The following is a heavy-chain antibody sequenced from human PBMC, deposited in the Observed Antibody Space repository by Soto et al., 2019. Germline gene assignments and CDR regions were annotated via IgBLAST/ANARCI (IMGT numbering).Heavy chain of an antibody. CDR1: GGTFSSYA. D-gene: IGHD2-2*01. CDR3: ARVPTGYCISTSCFWFDP. J-gene: IGHJ5*02. V-gene: IGHV1-69*01. Sequence: KVSCKASGGTFSSYAISWVRQAPGQGLEWMGGIIPIFGTANYAQKFQGRVTITADESTSTAYMELSSLRSEDTAVYYCARVPTGYCISTSCFWFDPWGQGTLVTVSS. CDR2: IIPIFGTA.